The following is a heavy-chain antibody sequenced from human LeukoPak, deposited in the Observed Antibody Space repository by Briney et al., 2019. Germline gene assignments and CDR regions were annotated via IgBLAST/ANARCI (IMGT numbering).Heavy chain of an antibody. CDR3: ARDRPNYYESNGHYYRRDGDY. Sequence: GGSLRLSCAASGFTFDIYAMSWVRQAPGKGPEWVASMCGSAGCTYYADSVKGRFTNSRDNSKNRLYLQMNSLRAEDTAIYYCARDRPNYYESNGHYYRRDGDYWGQGTLVTVSS. J-gene: IGHJ4*02. CDR1: GFTFDIYA. CDR2: MCGSAGCT. D-gene: IGHD3-22*01. V-gene: IGHV3-23*01.